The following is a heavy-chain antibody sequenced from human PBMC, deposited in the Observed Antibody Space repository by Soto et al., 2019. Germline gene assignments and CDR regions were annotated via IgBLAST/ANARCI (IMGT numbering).Heavy chain of an antibody. D-gene: IGHD3-10*01. CDR1: GVTFTNYA. CDR3: ARGWFGESVYYCDC. V-gene: IGHV1-18*01. J-gene: IGHJ4*02. CDR2: ISASNGNT. Sequence: QVQLVQSGAEVKKPGASVKVSCKASGVTFTNYAINWVRQAPGQGLEWMGWISASNGNTHYAQKLQGRGTMATDTSSSAAYMEPRSLRSDDTAVYDCARGWFGESVYYCDCCGQGSMVTVSS.